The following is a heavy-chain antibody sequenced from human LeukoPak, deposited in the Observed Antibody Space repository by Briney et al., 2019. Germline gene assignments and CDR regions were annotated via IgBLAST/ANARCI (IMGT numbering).Heavy chain of an antibody. Sequence: SQTLSLTCTVSGGSISSGSYHWSWIRQPAGKGLEWIGRIYTSGSTNYNPPLKSRVTISVDTSKNQFSLKLSSVTAADTAVYYCARSYITIFGVVGAFDIWGQGTMVTVSS. D-gene: IGHD3-3*01. J-gene: IGHJ3*02. CDR1: GGSISSGSYH. V-gene: IGHV4-61*02. CDR2: IYTSGST. CDR3: ARSYITIFGVVGAFDI.